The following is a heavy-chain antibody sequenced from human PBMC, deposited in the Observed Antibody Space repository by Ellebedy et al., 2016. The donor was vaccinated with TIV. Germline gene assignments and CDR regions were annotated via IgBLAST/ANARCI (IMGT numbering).Heavy chain of an antibody. D-gene: IGHD3-16*01. Sequence: SQTLSLTCAISGDSVSTNSLAWNWIRQSPSRGLEWLRRTYYQSKWFNDYAVSVNSPLTINPDTSKNQFSLQLHYVASEDTAVYYCSKEACGSGKCYGMDVWGQGTTVTVSS. CDR2: TYYQSKWFN. CDR1: GDSVSTNSLA. V-gene: IGHV6-1*01. CDR3: SKEACGSGKCYGMDV. J-gene: IGHJ6*02.